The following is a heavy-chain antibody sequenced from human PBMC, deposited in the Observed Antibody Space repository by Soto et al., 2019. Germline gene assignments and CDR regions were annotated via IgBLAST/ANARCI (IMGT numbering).Heavy chain of an antibody. J-gene: IGHJ4*02. D-gene: IGHD4-17*01. CDR2: IYYSGST. Sequence: PSETLSLTCPVCGGSISRYYWSWIRQSPGKGLEWIGYIYYSGSTNYNPSLKSRVTISVDTSKNQFSLKLSSVTAADTAVYYCARRYGSSFDYWGQGTLVTVSS. CDR1: GGSISRYY. V-gene: IGHV4-59*08. CDR3: ARRYGSSFDY.